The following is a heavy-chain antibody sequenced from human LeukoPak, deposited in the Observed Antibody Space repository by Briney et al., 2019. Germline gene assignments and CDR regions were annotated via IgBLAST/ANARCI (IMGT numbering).Heavy chain of an antibody. D-gene: IGHD5-12*01. V-gene: IGHV3-23*01. J-gene: IGHJ4*02. Sequence: GGSLRLSCAASGFTLSSYAMSWVRQAPGKGLEWVSAISSSDDGTYYAKSVRGRFTISRDSSKNTLYLQMNSLRAEDTAVYYCARGPSGYHNTGGQGTLVTVSS. CDR3: ARGPSGYHNT. CDR2: ISSSDDGT. CDR1: GFTLSSYA.